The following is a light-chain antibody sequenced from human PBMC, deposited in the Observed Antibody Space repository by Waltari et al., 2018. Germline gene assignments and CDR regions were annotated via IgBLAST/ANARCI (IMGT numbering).Light chain of an antibody. CDR2: WAS. CDR3: QQYYSTPYT. J-gene: IGKJ2*01. Sequence: DIVMTQSPDSLAVSLGERATINCRSGQSVLSSSNNKNYLAWYQQKLGQPPKLLIYWASTRESGVPDRFNGSGSGTDFTLTISSLQAEDVAVYYCQQYYSTPYTFGQGTKLEI. V-gene: IGKV4-1*01. CDR1: QSVLSSSNNKNY.